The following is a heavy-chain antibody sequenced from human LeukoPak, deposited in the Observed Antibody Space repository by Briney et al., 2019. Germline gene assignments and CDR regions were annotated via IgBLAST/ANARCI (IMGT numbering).Heavy chain of an antibody. CDR1: GYSISGDSY. Sequence: PSETLSLTCAVSGYSISGDSYWGWIRQPPGKGLEWIGGINHSGTTNYNPSLKSRVTMSLDTSKNQFSLKLSSVTAADTAVYYCARSTMTTTVDYWGQGTLVTVSS. V-gene: IGHV4-38-2*01. D-gene: IGHD4-17*01. CDR3: ARSTMTTTVDY. J-gene: IGHJ4*02. CDR2: INHSGTT.